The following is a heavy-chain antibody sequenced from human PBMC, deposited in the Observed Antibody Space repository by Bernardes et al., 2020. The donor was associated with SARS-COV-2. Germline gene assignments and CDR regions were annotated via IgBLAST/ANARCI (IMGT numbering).Heavy chain of an antibody. J-gene: IGHJ2*01. CDR3: ARHVSYGEPPGIWYFDL. CDR1: GASISSSSYY. Sequence: ETLSLTCTVSGASISSSSYYWGWVRQPPGKGLEWIGSIFYSGSTYYNPSLKSRVTISVDMSKNQFSLKLSSVTAADTAVYYCARHVSYGEPPGIWYFDLWGRGTLVTVSS. V-gene: IGHV4-39*01. CDR2: IFYSGST. D-gene: IGHD4-17*01.